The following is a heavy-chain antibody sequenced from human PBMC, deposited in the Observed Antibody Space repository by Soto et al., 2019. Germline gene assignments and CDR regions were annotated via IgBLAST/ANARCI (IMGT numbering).Heavy chain of an antibody. D-gene: IGHD4-17*01. CDR2: ISAHNGNT. V-gene: IGHV1-18*01. CDR3: AGEEWTTGGVNDS. J-gene: IGHJ5*02. Sequence: ASVKVSCKASGYSFTSYGISWVRQAPGQRLEWMGWISAHNGNTNFAQKFQDRVTMTTDTSTSTAYMELRSLTSDDTAVDLCAGEEWTTGGVNDSWGEGALV. CDR1: GYSFTSYG.